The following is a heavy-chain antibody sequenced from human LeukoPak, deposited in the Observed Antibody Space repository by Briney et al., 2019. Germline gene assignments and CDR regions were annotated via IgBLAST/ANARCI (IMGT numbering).Heavy chain of an antibody. CDR2: IYYSGST. CDR1: GGSISSYY. J-gene: IGHJ4*02. Sequence: PSETLSLTCAVSGGSISSYYWSWIRQPPGKGLEWIGCIYYSGSTNYNPSLKSRVTISVDTSKNQFSLKLLSVTAADTAVYYCARGMQQLYHFDSWGRGTLVTVSS. D-gene: IGHD6-13*01. CDR3: ARGMQQLYHFDS. V-gene: IGHV4-59*01.